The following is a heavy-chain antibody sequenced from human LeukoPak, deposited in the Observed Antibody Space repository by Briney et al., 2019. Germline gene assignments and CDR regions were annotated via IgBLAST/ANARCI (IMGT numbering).Heavy chain of an antibody. CDR3: ARFNYYDSSGYYQTFDY. D-gene: IGHD3-22*01. V-gene: IGHV4-39*01. Sequence: SETLSLTCTVPGGSISSSSYYWGWIRQPPGKGLEWIGSFYYSRNTYYNPSLKSRVTISEDMPKNQFSLKLSSVTAADTAVYYCARFNYYDSSGYYQTFDYWGQGTLVTVSS. CDR2: FYYSRNT. CDR1: GGSISSSSYY. J-gene: IGHJ4*02.